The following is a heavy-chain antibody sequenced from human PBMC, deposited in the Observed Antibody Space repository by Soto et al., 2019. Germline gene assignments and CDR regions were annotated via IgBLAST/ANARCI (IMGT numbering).Heavy chain of an antibody. CDR2: IYYTGST. V-gene: IGHV4-59*01. Sequence: SLTCTVSGDSISGYYWSWIRQPPGKGLEWIGYIYYTGSTNYNPSLKSRVTISVDTSKNQFSLKLTSVTAADTAVYFCAKYYCSTTTCYFFDYWGQGTLVTVSS. D-gene: IGHD2-2*01. CDR1: GDSISGYY. J-gene: IGHJ4*02. CDR3: AKYYCSTTTCYFFDY.